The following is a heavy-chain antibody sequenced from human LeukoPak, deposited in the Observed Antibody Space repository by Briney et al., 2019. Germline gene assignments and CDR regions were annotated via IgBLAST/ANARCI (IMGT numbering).Heavy chain of an antibody. V-gene: IGHV1-18*01. CDR1: GYTFTSYG. D-gene: IGHD6-6*01. J-gene: IGHJ6*03. CDR2: ISAYNGNT. CDR3: ARDPKYSSSPDHYYYMDV. Sequence: GASVKVSCKASGYTFTSYGISWVRQAPGQGLEWMGWISAYNGNTNYAQKLQGRVTMTTDTSTSTAYMELRSLRSDDTAVYYCARDPKYSSSPDHYYYMDVWGKGTTVTVSS.